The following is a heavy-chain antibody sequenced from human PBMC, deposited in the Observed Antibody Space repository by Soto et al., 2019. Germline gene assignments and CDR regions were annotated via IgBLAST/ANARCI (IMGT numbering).Heavy chain of an antibody. J-gene: IGHJ4*02. CDR1: GFTFSSYS. CDR2: ISSSSSYI. CDR3: ARDDSSGYFDY. Sequence: GGSLRLSCAASGFTFSSYSMNWVRQAPGKGLEWVSSISSSSSYIYYADSVKGRFTISRDNAKNSLYLQMNSLRAEDTAVYYCARDDSSGYFDYWGQGTLVTVSS. V-gene: IGHV3-21*01. D-gene: IGHD3-22*01.